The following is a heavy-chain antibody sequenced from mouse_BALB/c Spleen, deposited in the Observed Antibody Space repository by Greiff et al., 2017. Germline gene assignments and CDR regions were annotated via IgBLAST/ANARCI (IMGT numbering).Heavy chain of an antibody. CDR2: ISDGGSYT. CDR3: ARDRQLGLRGLFAY. Sequence: EVKLVESGGGLVKPGGSLKLSCAASGFTFSDYYMYWVRQTPEKRLEWVATISDGGSYTYYPDSVKGRFTISRDNAKNNLYLQMSSLKSEDTAMYYCARDRQLGLRGLFAYWGQGTLVTVSA. J-gene: IGHJ3*01. D-gene: IGHD3-2*01. V-gene: IGHV5-4*02. CDR1: GFTFSDYY.